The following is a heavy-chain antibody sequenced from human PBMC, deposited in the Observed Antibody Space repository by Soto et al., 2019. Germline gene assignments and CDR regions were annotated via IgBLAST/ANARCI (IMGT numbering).Heavy chain of an antibody. CDR2: ISGSGGST. J-gene: IGHJ4*02. CDR3: AKEVSLGSTVDLGY. D-gene: IGHD7-27*01. Sequence: GGSLRLSCAASGFTFSIFAMSWVRQSPGKGLEWVSTISGSGGSTYYADAVKGRFSISRDNSMGTLYLQMKSLRVEDTAIYYCAKEVSLGSTVDLGYWGQGTLVT. CDR1: GFTFSIFA. V-gene: IGHV3-23*01.